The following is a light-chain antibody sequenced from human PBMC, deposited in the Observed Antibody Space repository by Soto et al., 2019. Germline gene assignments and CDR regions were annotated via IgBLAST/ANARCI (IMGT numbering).Light chain of an antibody. V-gene: IGKV1-9*01. J-gene: IGKJ3*01. Sequence: PLTQSPSSLSASVGDRVTITCRASQDISTYLAWYQQKPGKAPKLVIYAASTLQTGVPSRFSGSGSGTDFTLTINSLQPEDFATYYCQQLNSYPRTFGLGTKVDIK. CDR3: QQLNSYPRT. CDR2: AAS. CDR1: QDISTY.